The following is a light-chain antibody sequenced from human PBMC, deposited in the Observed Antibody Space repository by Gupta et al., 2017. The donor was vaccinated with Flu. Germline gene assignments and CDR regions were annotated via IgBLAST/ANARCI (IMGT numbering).Light chain of an antibody. CDR2: KAS. V-gene: IGKV1-5*03. Sequence: PSTLSASVGDRVTSTCRASQSISSWLAWQLMKPGKAPKLLIYKASNVENGVPSRFSGSGSGEDFTLTIRILQPDDFANYYSQRKNSYSWTFGQGTKVEIK. CDR3: QRKNSYSWT. CDR1: QSISSW. J-gene: IGKJ1*01.